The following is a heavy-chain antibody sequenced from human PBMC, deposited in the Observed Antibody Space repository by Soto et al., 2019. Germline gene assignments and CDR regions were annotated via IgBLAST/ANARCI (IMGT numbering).Heavy chain of an antibody. CDR2: ISGSGGST. CDR1: GFTFSSYA. V-gene: IGHV3-23*01. D-gene: IGHD2-2*01. J-gene: IGHJ6*03. CDR3: AKVSGVVPANYYYYYMDV. Sequence: GESLKISCAASGFTFSSYAMSWVRQAPGKGLEWVSAISGSGGSTYYADSVKGRFTISRDNSKNTLYLQMNSLRAEDTAVYYCAKVSGVVPANYYYYYMDVWGKGTTVTVSS.